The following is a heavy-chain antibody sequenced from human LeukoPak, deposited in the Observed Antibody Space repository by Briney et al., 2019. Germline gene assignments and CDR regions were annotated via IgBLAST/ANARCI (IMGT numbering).Heavy chain of an antibody. D-gene: IGHD6-13*01. J-gene: IGHJ5*02. CDR3: ARAGIAAAGQYNWFDP. CDR1: SGSISTSNYY. Sequence: PSETLSLTCTVSSGSISTSNYYWGWVRQPPGKALEWIGNIFYSGSTYYNPSLKSRVTISVDTSKNQFSLKLSSVTAADTAVYYCARAGIAAAGQYNWFDPWGQGTLVTVSS. V-gene: IGHV4-39*07. CDR2: IFYSGST.